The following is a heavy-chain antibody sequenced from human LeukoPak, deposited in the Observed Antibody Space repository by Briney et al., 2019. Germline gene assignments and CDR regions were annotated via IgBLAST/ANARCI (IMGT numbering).Heavy chain of an antibody. CDR3: ARVPPYSGNFAFYEYGLDV. D-gene: IGHD4-23*01. J-gene: IGHJ6*02. Sequence: GASVTVSCRASGYTFTSYDINWVRQATGQGLEWMGWMNPNSANTGYAQKFQGRVTMTRDTSISTAYMELSSLRSEDTAEYYCARVPPYSGNFAFYEYGLDVWGQGTTVTVSS. CDR2: MNPNSANT. V-gene: IGHV1-8*01. CDR1: GYTFTSYD.